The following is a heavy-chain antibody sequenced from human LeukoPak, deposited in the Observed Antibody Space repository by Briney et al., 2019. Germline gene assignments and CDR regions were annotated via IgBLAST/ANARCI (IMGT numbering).Heavy chain of an antibody. CDR1: GGTFSSYA. J-gene: IGHJ6*02. D-gene: IGHD3-10*01. CDR3: ARARYYYGSGSYYYYYYGMDV. Sequence: ASVKASCKASGGTFSSYAISWVRQAPGQGLEWMGIINPSGGSTSYAQKFQGRVTMTRDTSTSTVYMELSSLRSEDTAVYYCARARYYYGSGSYYYYYYGMDVWGQGTTVTVSS. CDR2: INPSGGST. V-gene: IGHV1-46*01.